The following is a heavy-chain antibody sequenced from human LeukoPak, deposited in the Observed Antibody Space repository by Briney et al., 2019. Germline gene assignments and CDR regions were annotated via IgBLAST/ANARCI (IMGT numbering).Heavy chain of an antibody. V-gene: IGHV5-51*01. CDR2: IYPGDSDT. CDR3: ARRSSEWSYYYMDV. CDR1: GYSFPTYW. D-gene: IGHD2-8*01. Sequence: GESLKISCKGSGYSFPTYWIGWVRQIPGKGLEWIGTIYPGDSDTRYSPSFQGQVTISADKSISTAYLQWSSLKASDTAMYYCARRSSEWSYYYMDVWGKGTTVTVSS. J-gene: IGHJ6*03.